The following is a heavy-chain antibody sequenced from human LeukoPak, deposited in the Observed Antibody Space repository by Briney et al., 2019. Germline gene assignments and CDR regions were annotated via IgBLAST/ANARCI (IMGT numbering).Heavy chain of an antibody. CDR3: ARSHGSGSYYNLNDY. D-gene: IGHD3-10*01. CDR1: GGSISSSTYY. CDR2: IYYSGST. V-gene: IGHV4-39*07. J-gene: IGHJ4*02. Sequence: SETLSLTCTVSGGSISSSTYYWGWIRQPPGKGLEWIGTIYYSGSTYYNPALKSRVTISVDTSKNQFSLKLSSVTAADTAVYYCARSHGSGSYYNLNDYWGQGTLVTVSS.